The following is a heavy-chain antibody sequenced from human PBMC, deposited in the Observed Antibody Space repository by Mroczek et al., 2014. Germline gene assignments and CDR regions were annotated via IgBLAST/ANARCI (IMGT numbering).Heavy chain of an antibody. CDR1: GFTFSSYA. Sequence: QVQLVESGGGVVQPGRSLRLSCAASGFTFSSYAMHWVRQAPGKGLEWVAVISYDGSNKYYADSVKGRFTISRDNSKNTLYLQMNSLRAEDTAVYYCARDSYRQQLVPGDWGQGTLVTVSS. J-gene: IGHJ4*02. CDR3: ARDSYRQQLVPGD. D-gene: IGHD6-13*01. CDR2: ISYDGSNK. V-gene: IGHV3-30-3*01.